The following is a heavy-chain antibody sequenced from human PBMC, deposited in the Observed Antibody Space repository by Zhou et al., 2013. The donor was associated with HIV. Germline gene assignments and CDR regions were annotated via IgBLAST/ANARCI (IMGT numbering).Heavy chain of an antibody. CDR2: ISGNNGHT. CDR1: GYIFTSYG. J-gene: IGHJ4*02. V-gene: IGHV1-18*01. D-gene: IGHD2-21*01. CDR3: ARHIYCGGDCLLSYFGY. Sequence: QVHLVQSGPEVKKPGASVKVSCKASGYIFTSYGFSWVRQAPGQGLEWMGWISGNNGHTNYAQKFQGRVTMTTDTSSSTAYMELRSLRSDDTAVYYCARHIYCGGDCLLSYFGYWGQGTLVTVSS.